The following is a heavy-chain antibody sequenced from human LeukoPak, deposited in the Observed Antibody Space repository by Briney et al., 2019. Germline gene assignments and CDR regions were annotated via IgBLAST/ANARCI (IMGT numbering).Heavy chain of an antibody. CDR3: ARETGRDAFDI. J-gene: IGHJ3*02. CDR2: ISVSGTST. D-gene: IGHD1-14*01. V-gene: IGHV3-23*01. CDR1: GFTFSTYG. Sequence: GGSLRLSCAASGFTFSTYGMSWVREAPGKGLEWVSAISVSGTSTYYADSVKGRFTISRDNAKNSLYLQMNSLRAEDTAVYYCARETGRDAFDIWGQGTMVTVSS.